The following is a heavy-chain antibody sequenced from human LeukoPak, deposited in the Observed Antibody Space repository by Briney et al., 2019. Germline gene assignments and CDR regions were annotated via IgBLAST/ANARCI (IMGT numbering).Heavy chain of an antibody. CDR2: IIPIFGTA. D-gene: IGHD4-11*01. V-gene: IGHV1-69*01. J-gene: IGHJ4*02. CDR1: GGTFSSYA. Sequence: GASVKVSCKASGGTFSSYAISWVRQAPGQGLEWMGGIIPIFGTANYAQKFQGRVTITADESTSPAYMELSSLRSEDTAVYYCAIATVATTRTWGYWGQGTLVTVSS. CDR3: AIATVATTRTWGY.